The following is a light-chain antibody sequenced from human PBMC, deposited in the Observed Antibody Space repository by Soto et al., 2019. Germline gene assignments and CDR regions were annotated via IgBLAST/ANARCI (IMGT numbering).Light chain of an antibody. CDR1: SSNIGSKY. V-gene: IGLV1-47*01. CDR3: AAWDGSLSGWV. Sequence: QPVLTQPPSASGTPGQRVTISCSGSSSNIGSKYVYWYQQLPGTAPKLLIYRNDQRPSGVPDRFSGSKSGTSASLAISGLRSEDEADYYCAAWDGSLSGWVFGGGTQLTVL. J-gene: IGLJ3*02. CDR2: RND.